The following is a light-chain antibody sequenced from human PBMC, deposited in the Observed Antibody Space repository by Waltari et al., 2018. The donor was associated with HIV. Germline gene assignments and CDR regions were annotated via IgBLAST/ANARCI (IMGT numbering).Light chain of an antibody. V-gene: IGLV2-11*01. CDR3: CSYAGTYTFVV. Sequence: QSALTQPRSLSGSPGKYVTISCTGTSSDVGSYNYVSWYQHPPGKAPNLILYDVSVRPSGVPDRFSCSKSGNTASLTISGLQAEDEADYYCCSYAGTYTFVVSGGGTKLTFL. CDR1: SSDVGSYNY. J-gene: IGLJ2*01. CDR2: DVS.